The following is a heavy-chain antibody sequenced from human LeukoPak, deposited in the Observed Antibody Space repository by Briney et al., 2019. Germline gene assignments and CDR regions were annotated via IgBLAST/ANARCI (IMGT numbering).Heavy chain of an antibody. Sequence: SVKVSCKASGGTFSSYTISWLRQAPGQGLEWMGRIIPILGIANYAQKFQGRVTITADKSTSTAYMELGSLRSEDTAVYYCARDPGSYYDFWSGYYTALGEFDPWGQGTLVTVSS. CDR3: ARDPGSYYDFWSGYYTALGEFDP. D-gene: IGHD3-3*01. J-gene: IGHJ5*02. CDR2: IIPILGIA. V-gene: IGHV1-69*04. CDR1: GGTFSSYT.